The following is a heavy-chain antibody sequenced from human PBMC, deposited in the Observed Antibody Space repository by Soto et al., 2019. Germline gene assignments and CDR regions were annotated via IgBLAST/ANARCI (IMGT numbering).Heavy chain of an antibody. CDR2: INHSGST. CDR1: GGSFSGYY. V-gene: IGHV4-34*01. CDR3: ARGNGRTRYWGWWNWFDP. Sequence: SETLSLTCAVYGGSFSGYYWSWIRQPPGKGLEWIGEINHSGSTNYNPSLKSRVTISVDTSKNQFSLKLSSVTAADTAVYYCARGNGRTRYWGWWNWFDPWGQGTLVTVSS. D-gene: IGHD2-8*02. J-gene: IGHJ5*02.